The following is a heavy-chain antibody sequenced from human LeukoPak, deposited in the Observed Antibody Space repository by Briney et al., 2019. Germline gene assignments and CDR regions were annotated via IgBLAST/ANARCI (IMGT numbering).Heavy chain of an antibody. V-gene: IGHV3-30*02. CDR2: IRYDGSNK. Sequence: GGSLRLSCAASGFTVSSIYMSWVRQARGKGLEGVAFIRYDGSNKYYADSVKGRFTISRDNSKNTLYLQMNSLRAEDTAVYYCAKDLGFGGSSWGYYFDYWGQGTLVTVSS. CDR3: AKDLGFGGSSWGYYFDY. CDR1: GFTVSSIY. J-gene: IGHJ4*02. D-gene: IGHD6-13*01.